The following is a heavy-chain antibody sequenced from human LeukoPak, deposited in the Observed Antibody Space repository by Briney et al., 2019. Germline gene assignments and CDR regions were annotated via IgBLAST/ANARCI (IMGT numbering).Heavy chain of an antibody. Sequence: GGSLRRSCAASGFTVSSNYMGWVRQAPGKGLEWVSGISGSGGSTYYADSVKGRFTISRDNSKNTLYLQMNSLRAEDTAVYYCAKDQVAAVAGTFDYWGQGTLVTVSS. J-gene: IGHJ4*02. D-gene: IGHD6-19*01. CDR1: GFTVSSNY. V-gene: IGHV3-23*01. CDR3: AKDQVAAVAGTFDY. CDR2: ISGSGGST.